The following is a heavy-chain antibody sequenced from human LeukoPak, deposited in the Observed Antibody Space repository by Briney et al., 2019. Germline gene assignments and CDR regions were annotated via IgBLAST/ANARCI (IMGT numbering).Heavy chain of an antibody. Sequence: PSETLSLTCAVYGGSFSDYYWSWIRQPPGKGLEWIGEINHSGSTNYNPSLKSRVTISVDTSKNQFSLKLSSVIAADTAVYYCARLNYYGTGYWGQGTLVTVSS. V-gene: IGHV4-34*01. CDR1: GGSFSDYY. CDR3: ARLNYYGTGY. D-gene: IGHD3-10*01. J-gene: IGHJ4*02. CDR2: INHSGST.